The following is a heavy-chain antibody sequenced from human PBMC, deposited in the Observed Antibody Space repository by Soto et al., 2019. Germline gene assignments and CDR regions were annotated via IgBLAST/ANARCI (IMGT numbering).Heavy chain of an antibody. Sequence: PSETLSLTCVVYGGSFSGIYWSWIRQPPGKGLEWIGEINHSGSTNYSPSLESRVTISLDMSNNQFSLELSSVTAADTAVYYCARGPGYSYGYSVYYYYYGMDVWGQGTTVTVSS. J-gene: IGHJ6*02. CDR1: GGSFSGIY. D-gene: IGHD5-18*01. CDR2: INHSGST. CDR3: ARGPGYSYGYSVYYYYYGMDV. V-gene: IGHV4-34*01.